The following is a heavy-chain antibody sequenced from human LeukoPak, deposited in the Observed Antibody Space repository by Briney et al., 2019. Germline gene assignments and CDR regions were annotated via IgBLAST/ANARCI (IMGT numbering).Heavy chain of an antibody. V-gene: IGHV3-7*01. CDR2: INQDGSEI. CDR3: ARQYYYDSSGYQDPYYHYYYMDV. CDR1: GFTFSHYW. Sequence: GGSLRLSCVAYGFTFSHYWMTWVRQAPGKEPEWVANINQDGSEIVYVDSVKGRFTISRDNAKNSLYLQMNSLRAEDTAVYYCARQYYYDSSGYQDPYYHYYYMDVWGKGTTVTVSS. J-gene: IGHJ6*03. D-gene: IGHD3-22*01.